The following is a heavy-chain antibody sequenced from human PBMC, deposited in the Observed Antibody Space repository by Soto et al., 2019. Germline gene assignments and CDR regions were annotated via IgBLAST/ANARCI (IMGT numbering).Heavy chain of an antibody. D-gene: IGHD4-17*01. J-gene: IGHJ4*02. CDR3: ARDYGDYLPYFDY. CDR1: GYTFTSYA. Sequence: ASVKVSCEASGYTFTSYAMHWVRQAPGQRLEWMGWINAGNGNTKYSQKFQGRVTITRDTSASTAYMELSSLRSEDTAVYYCARDYGDYLPYFDYWGQGTLVTVSS. V-gene: IGHV1-3*01. CDR2: INAGNGNT.